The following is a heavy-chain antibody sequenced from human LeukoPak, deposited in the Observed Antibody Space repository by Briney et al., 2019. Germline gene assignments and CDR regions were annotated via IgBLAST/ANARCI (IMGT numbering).Heavy chain of an antibody. J-gene: IGHJ5*02. CDR1: GFTFSGCG. D-gene: IGHD3-3*01. CDR3: TRYDSSRFDP. Sequence: GGSLRLSCAASGFTFSGCGMHWVRQAPGKGLEWVTGIAYGGSRKHYADSVKGRFTISRDNSRNTMDLQMNSLRVEDTAVYHCTRYDSSRFDPWGQGTLVIVSA. CDR2: IAYGGSRK. V-gene: IGHV3-30*03.